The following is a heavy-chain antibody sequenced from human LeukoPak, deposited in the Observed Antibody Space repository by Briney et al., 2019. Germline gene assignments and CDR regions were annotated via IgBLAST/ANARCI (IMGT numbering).Heavy chain of an antibody. D-gene: IGHD6-13*01. CDR2: ISWDGGST. CDR1: GFTFDDYT. J-gene: IGHJ4*02. CDR3: AKDKLPAAGTYYFDY. V-gene: IGHV3-43*01. Sequence: PGGSLRLSCAASGFTFDDYTMHWVRQAPGKGLEWVSLISWDGGSTCYADSVKGRFTISRDNSKNSLYLQMNSLRTEDTALYYCAKDKLPAAGTYYFDYWGQGTLVTVSS.